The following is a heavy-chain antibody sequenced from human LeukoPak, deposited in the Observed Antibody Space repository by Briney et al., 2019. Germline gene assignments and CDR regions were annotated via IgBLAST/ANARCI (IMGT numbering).Heavy chain of an antibody. Sequence: SVKVSCKASGYTFTGYYMHWVRQAPGQGLEWMGGSNPNSGGTNYAPKFQGRVTMTRDTSISTAYMELSRLRSDDTAVYYCARDLTGTTSGWFDPWGQGTLVTVSS. V-gene: IGHV1-2*02. J-gene: IGHJ5*02. CDR3: ARDLTGTTSGWFDP. CDR2: SNPNSGGT. CDR1: GYTFTGYY. D-gene: IGHD1-7*01.